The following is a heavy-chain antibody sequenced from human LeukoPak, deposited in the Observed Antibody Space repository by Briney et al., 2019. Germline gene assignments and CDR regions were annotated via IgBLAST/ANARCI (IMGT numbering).Heavy chain of an antibody. CDR1: GFSFTCYW. V-gene: IGHV5-51*01. D-gene: IGHD2-21*02. Sequence: GQSLKISCPASGFSFTCYWIGWVGQMPGKGLEWMGIIYPGDSDTRYSPSFQGQVTISADKSISTAYLQWSSLKASDTAMYYCTRQDCGDDCYLGNRGQGTLVTVSS. CDR3: TRQDCGDDCYLGN. CDR2: IYPGDSDT. J-gene: IGHJ4*02.